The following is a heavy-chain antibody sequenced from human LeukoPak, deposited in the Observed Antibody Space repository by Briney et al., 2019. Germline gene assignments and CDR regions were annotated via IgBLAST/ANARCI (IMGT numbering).Heavy chain of an antibody. D-gene: IGHD1-26*01. V-gene: IGHV1-18*04. J-gene: IGHJ3*02. CDR3: ARPSGSYEDDAFDI. CDR2: ISAYNGNT. Sequence: ASVKVSCKASGYTFTSYGISWMRQAPGQGLEWMGWISAYNGNTNYAQKLQGRVTMTTDTSTSTAYMELRSLRSDDTAVYYCARPSGSYEDDAFDIWGQGTMVTVSS. CDR1: GYTFTSYG.